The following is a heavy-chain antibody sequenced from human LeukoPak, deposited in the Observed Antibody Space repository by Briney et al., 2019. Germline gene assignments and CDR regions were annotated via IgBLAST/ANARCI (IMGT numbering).Heavy chain of an antibody. V-gene: IGHV3-30-3*01. D-gene: IGHD2-2*01. CDR2: ISYDGSNK. CDR3: ARDKHWDIVVVPAAMAIGIDY. CDR1: GFTFSSYA. Sequence: PGGSLRLSCAASGFTFSSYAMHWVRQAPGKGLEWVAVISYDGSNKYYADSVKGRFTISRDNSKNTLYLQMNSLRAEDTAVYYCARDKHWDIVVVPAAMAIGIDYWGQGTLVTVSS. J-gene: IGHJ4*02.